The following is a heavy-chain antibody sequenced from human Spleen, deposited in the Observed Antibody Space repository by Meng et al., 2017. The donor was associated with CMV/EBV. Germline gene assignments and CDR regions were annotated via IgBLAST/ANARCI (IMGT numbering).Heavy chain of an antibody. CDR1: GISIRSGGYY. CDR3: AKVRASGTEDY. D-gene: IGHD3-10*01. Sequence: LRLSCTVSGISIRSGGYYWSWNRQRPGKGLEWIGYISYTGSTDYSPSLKSRVIISVDTSKNQFSLNMRSVTAADMALYYCAKVRASGTEDYWGPGILVTVSS. J-gene: IGHJ4*02. CDR2: ISYTGST. V-gene: IGHV4-31*03.